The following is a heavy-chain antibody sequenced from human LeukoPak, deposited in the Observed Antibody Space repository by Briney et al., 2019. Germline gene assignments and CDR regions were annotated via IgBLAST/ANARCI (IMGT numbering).Heavy chain of an antibody. V-gene: IGHV1-2*02. Sequence: GASVKVSCKASGYTFTGYYMHWVRQAPGQGLEWMGWINPNSGGTNYAQKLQGRVTMTTDTSTSTAYMELRSLRSDDTAVYYCARVFRAVAGLFDYWGQGTLVTVSS. CDR3: ARVFRAVAGLFDY. D-gene: IGHD6-19*01. CDR2: INPNSGGT. J-gene: IGHJ4*02. CDR1: GYTFTGYY.